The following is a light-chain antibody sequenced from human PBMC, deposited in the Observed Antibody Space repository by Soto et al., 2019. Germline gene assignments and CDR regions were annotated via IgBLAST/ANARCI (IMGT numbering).Light chain of an antibody. J-gene: IGKJ5*01. Sequence: EIGMTQSPAALSVSPGETATLSCRASQSVSSDLAWYHQKPGQAPRLLIYGASTRATGIPARFSGSGSGTDFTLTISSLEPEDFAVYYCQQRSNWPPTFGQGTRLEIK. V-gene: IGKV3-11*01. CDR2: GAS. CDR3: QQRSNWPPT. CDR1: QSVSSD.